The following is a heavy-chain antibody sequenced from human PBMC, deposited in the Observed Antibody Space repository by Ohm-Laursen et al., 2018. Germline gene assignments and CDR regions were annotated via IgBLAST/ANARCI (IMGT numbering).Heavy chain of an antibody. J-gene: IGHJ4*02. V-gene: IGHV3-53*01. D-gene: IGHD3-22*01. CDR1: GFTVSSNY. Sequence: SLRLSCAASGFTVSSNYMSWVRQAPGKGLEWVSVIYSGGSTYYADSVRVRFTISRDNSKNTMYLQMNSLRAEDTAVYYCATGRGNGMIIAVWGQGTLVTVSS. CDR2: IYSGGST. CDR3: ATGRGNGMIIAV.